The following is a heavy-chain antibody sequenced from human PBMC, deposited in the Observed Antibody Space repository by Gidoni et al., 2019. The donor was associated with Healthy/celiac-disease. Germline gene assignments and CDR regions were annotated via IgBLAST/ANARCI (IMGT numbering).Heavy chain of an antibody. CDR3: ARVEYSSSWYNWFDP. Sequence: QVQLQESGPGLVRPSQTLSLTCTVSGGPISSGDYYWSWIRQPPGKGLEWIGYIYYSGSTYYNPSLKSRVTISVDTSKNQFSLKLSSVTAADTAVYYCARVEYSSSWYNWFDPWGQGTLVTVSS. J-gene: IGHJ5*02. CDR1: GGPISSGDYY. CDR2: IYYSGST. D-gene: IGHD6-13*01. V-gene: IGHV4-30-4*01.